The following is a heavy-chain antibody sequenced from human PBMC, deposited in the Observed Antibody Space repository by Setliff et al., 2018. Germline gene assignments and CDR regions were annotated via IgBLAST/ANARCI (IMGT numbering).Heavy chain of an antibody. V-gene: IGHV3-7*03. CDR1: GFTFSSLW. CDR2: INQGGGAQ. CDR3: AGQGPIFGSGLIPGFDQ. D-gene: IGHD3-3*01. J-gene: IGHJ4*02. Sequence: GESLRLSCAASGFTFSSLWMSWVRQAPGKGLEWVANINQGGGAQFYVDSVKGRFTISRDNAKNSLYLQMSSLRAEDTAIYFCAGQGPIFGSGLIPGFDQWGQGTMVTVSS.